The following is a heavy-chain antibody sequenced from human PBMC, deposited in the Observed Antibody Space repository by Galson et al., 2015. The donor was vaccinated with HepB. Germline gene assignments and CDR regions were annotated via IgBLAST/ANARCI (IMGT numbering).Heavy chain of an antibody. CDR1: GGSVSSIGYY. CDR2: IYYIGIT. J-gene: IGHJ4*02. Sequence: TLSLTCTVSGGSVSSIGYYWSWIRQRPGRGLEWIGYIYYIGITYYHPSLKSRVSISSDTSKNQVSLNLTSVTATDTAVYYCVRVREDKTCHLIFDYWGQGTPVTVSS. CDR3: VRVREDKTCHLIFDY. V-gene: IGHV4-31*03.